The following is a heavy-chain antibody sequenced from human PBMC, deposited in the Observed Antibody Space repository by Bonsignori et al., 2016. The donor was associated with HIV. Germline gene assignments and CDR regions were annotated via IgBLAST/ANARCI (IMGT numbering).Heavy chain of an antibody. Sequence: SGPTLVKPTQTLTLTCTFSGFSLSTSGVGVGWIRQPPGKALEWLALIYWDDDKRYGPSLKSRLTITKDTSKNQVVLTMTNMDPVDTATYYCAHRPGIQLWSIYFDYWGQGTLVTVSS. J-gene: IGHJ4*02. CDR3: AHRPGIQLWSIYFDY. CDR2: IYWDDDK. V-gene: IGHV2-5*05. CDR1: GFSLSTSGVG. D-gene: IGHD5-18*01.